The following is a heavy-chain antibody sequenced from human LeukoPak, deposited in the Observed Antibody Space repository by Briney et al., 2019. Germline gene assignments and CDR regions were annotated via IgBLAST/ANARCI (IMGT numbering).Heavy chain of an antibody. Sequence: PSETLSLTCTVSGGSISSYYWSWIRQPPGKGLEWIGYIYYSGSTNYNPSLKSRVTISVDTSKNQFSLKLSSVTAADTAVYYCARYRGGYCSSTSCQEDYYYMDVWGKGTTVTVSS. J-gene: IGHJ6*03. CDR3: ARYRGGYCSSTSCQEDYYYMDV. V-gene: IGHV4-59*01. CDR1: GGSISSYY. D-gene: IGHD2-2*01. CDR2: IYYSGST.